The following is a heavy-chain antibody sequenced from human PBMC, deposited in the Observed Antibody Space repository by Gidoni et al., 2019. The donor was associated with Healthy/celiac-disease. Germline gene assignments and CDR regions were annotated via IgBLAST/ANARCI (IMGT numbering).Heavy chain of an antibody. CDR1: GFTFSSYD. CDR2: ISGSGGST. CDR3: AKTTDQGKFDY. V-gene: IGHV3-23*01. J-gene: IGHJ4*02. D-gene: IGHD1-1*01. Sequence: EVQLFESGGGLVQPGGSRRLCCAASGFTFSSYDMGWVRQALGKGMEWVSAISGSGGSTYYEDYVKGRFTNSRDNSKNTLYLKMNSMRAEDTAVYYCAKTTDQGKFDYWGQGTLVTVSS.